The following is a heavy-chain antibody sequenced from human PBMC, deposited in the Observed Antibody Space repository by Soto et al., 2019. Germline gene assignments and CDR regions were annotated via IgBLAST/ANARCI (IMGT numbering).Heavy chain of an antibody. CDR3: AKAGASGSFAYYGMDV. CDR2: ISNDGSVE. D-gene: IGHD3-10*01. CDR1: GFSFSDYC. V-gene: IGHV3-30*18. Sequence: PGGSLRLSSAASGFSFSDYCMSWVRQAPGKGLEWLSVISNDGSVEYYADSVKGRFTVSRDNSKSTLFLQMNSLRGEDTAVYWCAKAGASGSFAYYGMDVWGQGTTVTVSS. J-gene: IGHJ6*02.